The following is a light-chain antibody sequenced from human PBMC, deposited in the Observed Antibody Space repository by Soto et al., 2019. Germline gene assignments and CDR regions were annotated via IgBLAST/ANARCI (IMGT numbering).Light chain of an antibody. Sequence: DIQMTQSPSSLSASVGDRVTITCRASQGIRDALGWYQQKPGKAPKRLIYAGSSLQSGVPLRFSGSGSGTEFTLTISSLQPEDFATYYCLQHNSYPQTFGQGTKVEIQ. CDR2: AGS. CDR1: QGIRDA. V-gene: IGKV1-17*01. CDR3: LQHNSYPQT. J-gene: IGKJ1*01.